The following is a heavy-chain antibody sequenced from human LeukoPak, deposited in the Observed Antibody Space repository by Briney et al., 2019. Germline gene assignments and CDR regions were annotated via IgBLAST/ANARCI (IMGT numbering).Heavy chain of an antibody. D-gene: IGHD2-15*01. CDR3: AGVVVAANLDLDY. CDR1: GGSISSGSYY. J-gene: IGHJ4*02. V-gene: IGHV4-61*02. CDR2: IYTSGST. Sequence: SETLSLTCTVSGGSISSGSYYWSWIRQPAGKGLEWIGRIYTSGSTNYNPSLKSRVTISVDTSKNQFSLKLSSVTAADTAVYYCAGVVVAANLDLDYWGQGTLLTVSS.